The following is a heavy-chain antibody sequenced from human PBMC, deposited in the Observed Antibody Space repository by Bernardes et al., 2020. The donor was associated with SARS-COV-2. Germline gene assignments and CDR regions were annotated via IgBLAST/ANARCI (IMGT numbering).Heavy chain of an antibody. CDR3: ARQIGNWFDS. CDR2: VYISGDT. V-gene: IGHV4-39*01. J-gene: IGHJ5*01. CDR1: DDSISSSNYY. Sequence: SETLSLTCSVSDDSISSSNYYWGWIRQPPGKGLEWIGSVYISGDTYYNPSLKSRVTISEDTSKNQFSLKLRSLTAADTAIYYCARQIGNWFDSWGQGTLVTVSS.